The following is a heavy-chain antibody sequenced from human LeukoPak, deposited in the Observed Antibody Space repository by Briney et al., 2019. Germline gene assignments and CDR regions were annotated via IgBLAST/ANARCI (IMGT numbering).Heavy chain of an antibody. CDR1: GFTFSSYA. Sequence: GGSLRLSCAASGFTFSSYAMSWVRQAPGKGLEWVSAISGSGGSTYYADSVKGRFTISGDNSKNTLYLQMNSLRAEDTAVYYCAKDLKPIAVAGTRYYYYYYGMDVWGQGTTVTVSS. V-gene: IGHV3-23*01. J-gene: IGHJ6*02. D-gene: IGHD6-19*01. CDR2: ISGSGGST. CDR3: AKDLKPIAVAGTRYYYYYYGMDV.